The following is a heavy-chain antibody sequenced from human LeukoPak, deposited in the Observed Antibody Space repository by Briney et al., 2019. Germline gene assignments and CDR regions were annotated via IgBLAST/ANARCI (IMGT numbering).Heavy chain of an antibody. CDR2: ISSSGDTI. CDR1: GFTFSSYE. J-gene: IGHJ4*02. D-gene: IGHD5-18*01. CDR3: VRDGGTRLKYSYGYGDY. Sequence: GGSLRLSCAASGFTFSSYEMNWVRQAPGKGLEGVSYISSSGDTIYYADSVKGRFTISRDNAKNSLYLQMNSLRAEDTAVYYCVRDGGTRLKYSYGYGDYWGQGTLVTVSS. V-gene: IGHV3-48*03.